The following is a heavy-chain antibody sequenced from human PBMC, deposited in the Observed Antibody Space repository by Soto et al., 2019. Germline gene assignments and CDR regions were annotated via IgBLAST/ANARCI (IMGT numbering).Heavy chain of an antibody. CDR3: ARDPGDFWSGPQNWFDP. J-gene: IGHJ5*02. D-gene: IGHD3-3*01. CDR2: ISAYNGNT. Sequence: QVQLVQSGAEVKKPGASVKVSCKASGYTFTSYGISWVRQAPGQGLEWMGWISAYNGNTNYAQKLQGRVTMTTDTSTNTAYMELRSLRSDDTAVYYCARDPGDFWSGPQNWFDPWGQGTLVTVSS. CDR1: GYTFTSYG. V-gene: IGHV1-18*01.